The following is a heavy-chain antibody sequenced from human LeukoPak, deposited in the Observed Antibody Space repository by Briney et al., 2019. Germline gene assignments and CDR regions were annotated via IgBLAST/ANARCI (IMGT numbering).Heavy chain of an antibody. Sequence: ASVKVSCKASGYTFTSYYMHSVRQAPGHELEWMGIINPSGGSTSYAQKFQGRVTMTRDTSTSTVYMELSSLRSEDTAVYYCARGVAQWLDYWGQGTLVTVSS. J-gene: IGHJ4*02. CDR2: INPSGGST. D-gene: IGHD2-8*01. CDR1: GYTFTSYY. V-gene: IGHV1-46*01. CDR3: ARGVAQWLDY.